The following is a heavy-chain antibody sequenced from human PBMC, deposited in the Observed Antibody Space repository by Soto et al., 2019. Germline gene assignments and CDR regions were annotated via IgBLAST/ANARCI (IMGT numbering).Heavy chain of an antibody. V-gene: IGHV3-30*18. CDR3: AKGWHGDYDPFFFGY. CDR1: GFTFSSYG. Sequence: QVQLVESGGGVVQPGRSLRLSCAASGFTFSSYGMHWVRQAPGKGLEWVAVISYDGSNKYYADSVKGQFTISRDNSKNTLYLQMNSLRAEDTAVYYCAKGWHGDYDPFFFGYWGQGTLVTVSS. J-gene: IGHJ4*02. CDR2: ISYDGSNK. D-gene: IGHD4-17*01.